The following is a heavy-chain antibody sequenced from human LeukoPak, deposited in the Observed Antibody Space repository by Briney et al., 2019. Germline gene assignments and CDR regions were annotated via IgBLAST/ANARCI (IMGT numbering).Heavy chain of an antibody. J-gene: IGHJ4*02. CDR2: ISSSSSTI. CDR3: ARDHSSGCFDY. D-gene: IGHD6-19*01. CDR1: GFTFSSYS. V-gene: IGHV3-48*01. Sequence: PGGSLRLSCAASGFTFSSYSINWVRQAPGKGLEWVSYISSSSSTIYYADSVKGRFTISRDNAKNSLYLQMNSLRAEDTAVYYCARDHSSGCFDYWGQGTMVTVSS.